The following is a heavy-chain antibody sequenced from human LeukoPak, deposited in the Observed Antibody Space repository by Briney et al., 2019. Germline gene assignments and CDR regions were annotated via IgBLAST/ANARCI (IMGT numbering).Heavy chain of an antibody. Sequence: GGSLRLSCEASGFTFSNAWMSCVRQAPGEGVEWVGRIKRKTDGVTTDYAAPVKGRFAISRDDSKNTLYLQMNSLKTEDTAVYYCSTSTDSRYSGSYSGSWGQGTLVTVSS. J-gene: IGHJ5*02. D-gene: IGHD1-26*01. CDR2: IKRKTDGVTT. CDR3: STSTDSRYSGSYSGS. V-gene: IGHV3-15*01. CDR1: GFTFSNAW.